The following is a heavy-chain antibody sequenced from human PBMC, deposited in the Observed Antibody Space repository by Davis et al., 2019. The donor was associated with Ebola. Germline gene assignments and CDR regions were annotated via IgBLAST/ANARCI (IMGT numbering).Heavy chain of an antibody. CDR2: IIPILGIA. V-gene: IGHV1-69*04. Sequence: AASVTVSCKASGGTFSSYAISWVRQAPGQGLEWMGRIIPILGIANYAQKFQGRVTITADKSTSTAYMELSSLRSEDTAVYYCARGGYVLPDAFDIWGQGTMVTVSS. J-gene: IGHJ3*02. CDR3: ARGGYVLPDAFDI. CDR1: GGTFSSYA. D-gene: IGHD3-10*01.